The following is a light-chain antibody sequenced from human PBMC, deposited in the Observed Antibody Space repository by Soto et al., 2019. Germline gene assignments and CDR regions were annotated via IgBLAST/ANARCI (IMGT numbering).Light chain of an antibody. CDR3: GSYAGGNTVV. CDR2: EVT. Sequence: QSVLTQSPSASGSPGQSVTISCIGTSSDVGGYNYVSWYQHHPGKAPKLIIYEVTKRPSGVPDRFSDSRSGTTASLTVSGLQAEDEADYYCGSYAGGNTVVFGTGTKVTVL. V-gene: IGLV2-8*01. J-gene: IGLJ1*01. CDR1: SSDVGGYNY.